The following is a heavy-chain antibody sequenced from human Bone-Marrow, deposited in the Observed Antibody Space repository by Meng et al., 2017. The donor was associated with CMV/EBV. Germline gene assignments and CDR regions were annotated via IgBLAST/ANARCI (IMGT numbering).Heavy chain of an antibody. CDR1: GGSVSSGSYY. V-gene: IGHV4-61*01. J-gene: IGHJ4*02. CDR2: IYYSGST. CDR3: ARAVYYATEGFDY. Sequence: SETLSLTCTVSGGSVSSGSYYWSWIRQPPGKGLEWIGYIYYSGSTNYNPSLKSRVTISVDTSKNQFSLKLSSVTAADTAVYYCARAVYYATEGFDYWGQGTTVTVSS. D-gene: IGHD3-3*01.